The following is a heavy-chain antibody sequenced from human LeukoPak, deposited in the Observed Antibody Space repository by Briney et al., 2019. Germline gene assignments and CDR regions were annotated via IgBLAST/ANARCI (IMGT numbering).Heavy chain of an antibody. CDR1: GGSISSYY. CDR2: IYYSGST. Sequence: LETLSLTCTVSGGSISSYYWSWIRQPPGKGLEWIGYIYYSGSTNYNPSLKSRVTISVDTSKNQFSLKLSSVTAADTAVYYCARVYYSSSYDYWYFDLWGRGTLVTVSS. CDR3: ARVYYSSSYDYWYFDL. J-gene: IGHJ2*01. D-gene: IGHD6-13*01. V-gene: IGHV4-59*01.